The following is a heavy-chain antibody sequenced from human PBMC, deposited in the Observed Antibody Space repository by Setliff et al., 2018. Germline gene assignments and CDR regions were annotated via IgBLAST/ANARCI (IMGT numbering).Heavy chain of an antibody. Sequence: ASVKVSCKASGYPFTSYDMHWLRLTSGQGLEWMGWLSPSSGDTGFAPKFQGRVTVTRDTSVSTAYMELRSLTSEDTAVYYCARGRTRTSTIFGIVSLSPWGDGTTVTVSS. V-gene: IGHV1-8*01. CDR2: LSPSSGDT. CDR3: ARGRTRTSTIFGIVSLSP. CDR1: GYPFTSYD. D-gene: IGHD3-3*01. J-gene: IGHJ6*04.